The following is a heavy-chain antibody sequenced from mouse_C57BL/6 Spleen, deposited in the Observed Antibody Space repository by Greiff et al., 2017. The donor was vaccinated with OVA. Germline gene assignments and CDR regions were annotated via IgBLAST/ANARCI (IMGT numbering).Heavy chain of an antibody. CDR2: ISYDGSN. D-gene: IGHD2-4*01. CDR3: ASLDYDDDDD. CDR1: GYSITSGYY. Sequence: EVKLQESGPGLVKPSQSLSLTCSVTGYSITSGYYWNWIRQFPGNKLEWMGYISYDGSNTSNPSLKNRISITRATSKNQFFLKLNSMTTEDTATYYCASLDYDDDDDWGQGTTLTVAS. V-gene: IGHV3-6*01. J-gene: IGHJ2*01.